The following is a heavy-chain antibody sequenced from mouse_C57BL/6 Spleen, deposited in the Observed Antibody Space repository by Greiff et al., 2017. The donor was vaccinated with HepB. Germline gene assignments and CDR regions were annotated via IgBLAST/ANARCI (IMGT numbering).Heavy chain of an antibody. D-gene: IGHD2-5*01. CDR1: GYSITSGYY. CDR3: ARGNNYSNYWYFDV. J-gene: IGHJ1*03. V-gene: IGHV3-6*01. CDR2: ISYDGSN. Sequence: ESGPGLVKPSQSLSLTCSVPGYSITSGYYWNWIRQFPGNKLEWMGYISYDGSNNYNPSLKNRISITRDTSKNQIFLKLNSVTTEDTATYYCARGNNYSNYWYFDVWGTGTTVTVSS.